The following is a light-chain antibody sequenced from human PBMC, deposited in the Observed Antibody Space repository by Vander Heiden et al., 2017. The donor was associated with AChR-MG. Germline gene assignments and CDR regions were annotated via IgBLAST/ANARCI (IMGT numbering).Light chain of an antibody. Sequence: DFVMIQSPLSLPVTPGEPATISCRCSQSLLYSNGYNYLDWYLQKPGQSPQILIYLGSNRAPGVPDRFSGSGSGTDFTLKISRVEAEDVGVYYCMQTLQAPLTFGQGTKLEI. V-gene: IGKV2-28*01. J-gene: IGKJ2*01. CDR1: QSLLYSNGYNY. CDR2: LGS. CDR3: MQTLQAPLT.